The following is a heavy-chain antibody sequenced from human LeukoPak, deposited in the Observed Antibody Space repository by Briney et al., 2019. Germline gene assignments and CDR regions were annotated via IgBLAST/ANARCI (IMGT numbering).Heavy chain of an antibody. V-gene: IGHV3-23*01. J-gene: IGHJ4*02. CDR1: GFTFSSYA. D-gene: IGHD6-13*01. CDR2: ISGSGGST. CDR3: AKTPGIAAASTDYFDY. Sequence: GGSLRLSCAASGFTFSSYAMSWVRQAPGKGLEWVSAISGSGGSTYYADSVKGRFTISRDNSKNTLYLQMNSLRAEDTAVYYCAKTPGIAAASTDYFDYWGQGTLVTVSS.